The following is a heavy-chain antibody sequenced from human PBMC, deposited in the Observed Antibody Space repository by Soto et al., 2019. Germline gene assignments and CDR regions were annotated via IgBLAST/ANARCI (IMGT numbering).Heavy chain of an antibody. CDR3: AHSPWGAAPDY. V-gene: IGHV2-5*01. CDR2: IYWNDDK. Sequence: SGPTLVNPAQTLTLTCALSGFSVSARGVGVGWIRQPPGKALEWLAIIYWNDDKLYRPSLQSRLTITKDTSKNQVVLTMTNMDPVDTATYYCAHSPWGAAPDYWGQGTPVTVSS. J-gene: IGHJ4*02. D-gene: IGHD3-16*01. CDR1: GFSVSARGVG.